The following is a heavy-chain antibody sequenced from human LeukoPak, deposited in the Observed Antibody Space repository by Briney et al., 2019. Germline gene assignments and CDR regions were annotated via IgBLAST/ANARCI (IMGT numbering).Heavy chain of an antibody. CDR1: GYSFTSYW. V-gene: IGHV5-51*01. J-gene: IGHJ4*02. CDR2: IYPGDSDT. D-gene: IGHD5-18*01. Sequence: LGEALKISCKGSGYSFTSYWIGWARQMPGKGLEWMGLIYPGDSDTIYSPSFQGQVTMAADKSISTASLQWRSLKASDTAMYYCARHKDPAMANLDFDYWGQGTLVTVSS. CDR3: ARHKDPAMANLDFDY.